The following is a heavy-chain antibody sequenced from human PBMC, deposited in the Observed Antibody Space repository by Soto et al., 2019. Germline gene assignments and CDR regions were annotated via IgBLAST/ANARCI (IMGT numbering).Heavy chain of an antibody. V-gene: IGHV1-69*12. CDR1: GGTFSSYA. D-gene: IGHD3-22*01. J-gene: IGHJ2*01. CDR3: ARSSIGYYSDKRYWYFDL. Sequence: QVQLVQSGAEVKKPGSSVKVSCKASGGTFSSYAISWVRQAPGQGLEWMGGIIPIFGTANYAQKFQGRVTITADESTSTAYMELSSLRSEDTAVYYCARSSIGYYSDKRYWYFDLWGRGTLVTVSS. CDR2: IIPIFGTA.